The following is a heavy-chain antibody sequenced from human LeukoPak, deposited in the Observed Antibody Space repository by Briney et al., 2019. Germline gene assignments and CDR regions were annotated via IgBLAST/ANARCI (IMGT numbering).Heavy chain of an antibody. V-gene: IGHV4-38-2*02. CDR2: ISHSGST. D-gene: IGHD2-2*01. CDR3: ARDGGYCSSTSCLGVDY. CDR1: GYSISNGYY. J-gene: IGHJ4*02. Sequence: SETLPLTCTVSGYSISNGYYWGWIRQPPGKGLEWIGSISHSGSTYYNPSLKSRVTISVDTSKNQFSLKLTSVTAADTAVYYCARDGGYCSSTSCLGVDYWGQGTLVTVSS.